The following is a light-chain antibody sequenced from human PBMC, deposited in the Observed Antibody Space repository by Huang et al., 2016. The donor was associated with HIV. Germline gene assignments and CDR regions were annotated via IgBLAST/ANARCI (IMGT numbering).Light chain of an antibody. CDR2: GAS. V-gene: IGKV3-15*01. Sequence: EIVMTQSPATLSVSPGEGATLSCRASQRLSSNLPWYQQKPGQAPRLLIYGASTRATGIPARFSGSGSGTEFTLTISSLQSEDFAVYYCQQYNNWPPVTFGQGTKLEIK. CDR1: QRLSSN. J-gene: IGKJ2*01. CDR3: QQYNNWPPVT.